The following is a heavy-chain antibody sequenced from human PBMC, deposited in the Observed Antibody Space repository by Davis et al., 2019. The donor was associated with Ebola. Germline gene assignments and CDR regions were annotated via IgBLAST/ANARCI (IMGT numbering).Heavy chain of an antibody. V-gene: IGHV3-7*01. CDR1: GFSFSKYW. CDR2: IKQDGSDK. Sequence: GESLKISCDASGFSFSKYWMSWVRQAPGKGLEWVANIKQDGSDKYYVDSVKGRFSISRDNAKNSLYLQMNSLRADDTAVYYCAKAYCSSTSCYTWAFDYWGQGTLVTVSS. D-gene: IGHD2-2*02. J-gene: IGHJ4*02. CDR3: AKAYCSSTSCYTWAFDY.